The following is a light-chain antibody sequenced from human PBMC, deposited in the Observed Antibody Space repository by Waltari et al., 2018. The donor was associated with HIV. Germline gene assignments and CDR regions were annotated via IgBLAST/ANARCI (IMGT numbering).Light chain of an antibody. CDR3: LQDFNYPRT. CDR1: QDIYND. J-gene: IGKJ1*01. V-gene: IGKV1-6*01. Sequence: AIQMTQSPSSLSASVGDRITITCRASQDIYNDVGWYQQKPGKAPKLLIYSASRLQSGVASRFSGSGSGTDFTLTISSLQPEDFATYYWLQDFNYPRTFGQGTLVEIK. CDR2: SAS.